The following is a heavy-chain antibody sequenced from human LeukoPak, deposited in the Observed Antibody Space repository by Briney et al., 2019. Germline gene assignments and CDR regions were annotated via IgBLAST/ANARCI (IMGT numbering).Heavy chain of an antibody. D-gene: IGHD4-23*01. CDR3: ARGRVGGNRYFDY. CDR2: IYYSGST. Sequence: SETLSLTCTVSGGSISSYYWSWIRQPPAKGLEWIGYIYYSGSTNYSPSLKSRVTISVDTSKNQFSLKLSSVTAADTAVYYCARGRVGGNRYFDYWGQGTLVTVSS. J-gene: IGHJ4*02. CDR1: GGSISSYY. V-gene: IGHV4-59*01.